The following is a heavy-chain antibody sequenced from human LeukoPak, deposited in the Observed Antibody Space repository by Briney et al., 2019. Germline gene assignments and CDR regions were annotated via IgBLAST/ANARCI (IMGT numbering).Heavy chain of an antibody. V-gene: IGHV3-30*18. CDR3: AKDSTVTFASEYFQH. Sequence: PGGSLRLSCAVSGFTFGNYGMHWVRQAPGKGLEWVAMISSDGSNSYYGDSVKGRFTVSRDNSKNTLYLQMKSLRAGDTAFYHCAKDSTVTFASEYFQHWGQGTLVTVSS. CDR1: GFTFGNYG. J-gene: IGHJ1*01. D-gene: IGHD4-17*01. CDR2: ISSDGSNS.